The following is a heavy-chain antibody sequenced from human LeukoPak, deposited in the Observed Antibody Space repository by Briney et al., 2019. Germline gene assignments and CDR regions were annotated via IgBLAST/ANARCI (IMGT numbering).Heavy chain of an antibody. J-gene: IGHJ5*02. D-gene: IGHD1-7*01. CDR3: ARDVPVIKLKRKVRWFDP. V-gene: IGHV1-8*01. CDR1: GYTFTSYD. CDR2: MNPNSGNT. Sequence: ASVRVSCKASGYTFTSYDINWVRQAPGQGLEWMGWMNPNSGNTGYEQKFQGRVTMTRNTSISTAYMELSSLRSEDTAVYYCARDVPVIKLKRKVRWFDPWGQGTLVTVSS.